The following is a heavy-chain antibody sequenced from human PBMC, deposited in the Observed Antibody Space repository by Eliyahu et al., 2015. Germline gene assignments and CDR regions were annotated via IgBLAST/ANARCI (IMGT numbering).Heavy chain of an antibody. CDR1: GDSVSSNNVA. J-gene: IGHJ4*02. CDR3: ARGAGSAFDY. Sequence: QVQLQQSGPGLVKPSQTLSLTCVVSGDSVSSNNVAWNWIRQSPSRGLEWLGRTYYSSKWYNDYAVSVKSRIIINPDTSSNQFSLQLDSVTPEDTAVYYCARGAGSAFDYWGQGTLVTVS. V-gene: IGHV6-1*01. CDR2: TYYSSKWYN.